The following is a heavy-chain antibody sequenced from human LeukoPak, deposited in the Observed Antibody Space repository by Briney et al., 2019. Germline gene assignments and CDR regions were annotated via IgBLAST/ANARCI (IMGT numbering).Heavy chain of an antibody. D-gene: IGHD4-17*01. J-gene: IGHJ5*02. CDR3: ARGGVTTTNRFDP. Sequence: SVKVSCKASGGTFSSYAISWGRQAPGQGLEWMGGIIPIFGTANYAQKFQGRVTITTDESTRTAYMELSSLRSEDTAVYYCARGGVTTTNRFDPWGQGTLVTVSS. CDR2: IIPIFGTA. V-gene: IGHV1-69*05. CDR1: GGTFSSYA.